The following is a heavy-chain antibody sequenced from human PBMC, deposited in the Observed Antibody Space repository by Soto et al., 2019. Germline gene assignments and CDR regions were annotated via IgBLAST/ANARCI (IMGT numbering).Heavy chain of an antibody. CDR3: ARDGGRHSGGIDY. J-gene: IGHJ4*02. CDR1: GGTFRSYS. D-gene: IGHD1-26*01. CDR2: IIPIFGTA. Sequence: QVQLVQSGAEVKKPGSSVKVSCKASGGTFRSYSINWVRQAPGQGLEWMGEIIPIFGTANYAQKFQGRVTITAEECTSTAYMALSSLRSEDTAVYYCARDGGRHSGGIDYWGQGTLVTVSS. V-gene: IGHV1-69*01.